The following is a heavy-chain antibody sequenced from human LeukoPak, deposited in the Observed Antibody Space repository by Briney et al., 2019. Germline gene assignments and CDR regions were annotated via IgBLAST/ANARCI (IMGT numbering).Heavy chain of an antibody. V-gene: IGHV4-59*08. D-gene: IGHD6-13*01. Sequence: PSETLSLTCTVSGGSISNYYWTWIRQPPGKGLEWIGYIYYSGSTYYNPSLKSRVTISVDTSKNQFSLKLSSVTAADTAVYYCARAVTGYSSSWYSYYYYMDVWGKGTTVTVSS. CDR2: IYYSGST. J-gene: IGHJ6*03. CDR3: ARAVTGYSSSWYSYYYYMDV. CDR1: GGSISNYY.